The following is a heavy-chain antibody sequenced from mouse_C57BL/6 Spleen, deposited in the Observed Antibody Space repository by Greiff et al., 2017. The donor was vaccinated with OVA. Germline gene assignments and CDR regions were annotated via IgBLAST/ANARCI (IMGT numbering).Heavy chain of an antibody. CDR3: ARYYGYDVGAWLDY. CDR1: GYTFTDYN. V-gene: IGHV1-22*01. CDR2: INPNNGGT. J-gene: IGHJ2*01. D-gene: IGHD2-2*01. Sequence: EVQLQQSGPELVKPGASVKMSCKASGYTFTDYNMHWVKQSHGKSLEWIGYINPNNGGTSYNQKFKGKATLTVNKSSSTAYMELRSLTSEDSAVYYCARYYGYDVGAWLDYWGQGTTLTVSS.